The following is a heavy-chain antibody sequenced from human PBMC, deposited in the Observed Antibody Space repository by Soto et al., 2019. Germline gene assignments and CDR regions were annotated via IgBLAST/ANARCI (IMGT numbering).Heavy chain of an antibody. V-gene: IGHV1-18*01. Sequence: ASVKVSCKASGYTFTSYGISWVRQAPGQGLEWMGWISAYNGNTNYAQKLQGRVTMTTDTSTSTAYMELRSLRSDDTAVYYCAREEGATLYYYYYGMDVWGQGTTVTVSS. CDR3: AREEGATLYYYYYGMDV. J-gene: IGHJ6*02. CDR2: ISAYNGNT. D-gene: IGHD1-26*01. CDR1: GYTFTSYG.